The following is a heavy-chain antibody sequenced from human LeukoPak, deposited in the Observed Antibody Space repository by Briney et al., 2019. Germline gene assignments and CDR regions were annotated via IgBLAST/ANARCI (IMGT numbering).Heavy chain of an antibody. CDR2: IYYSGST. CDR3: ATPYSGGYQGLDI. D-gene: IGHD1-26*01. Sequence: SETLSLTCTVSGGSISSNEYYWGWIRQPPGKGLEWIGSIYYSGSTYYNPTLKSRVTIFVDTSKNQFSLKLSSVTAADTAVYYCATPYSGGYQGLDIWGQGTMVTVSS. CDR1: GGSISSNEYY. V-gene: IGHV4-39*01. J-gene: IGHJ3*02.